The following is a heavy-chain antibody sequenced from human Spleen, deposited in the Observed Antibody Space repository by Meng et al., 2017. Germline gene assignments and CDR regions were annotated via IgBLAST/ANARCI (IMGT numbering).Heavy chain of an antibody. CDR2: INHSGST. Sequence: QVQLQQWGAGLLKPSETLSLTCVVSGGSFSDYYWSWIRQPPGKGLEWIGEINHSGSTNYNPSLKSRVTISVDTSKNQFSLKLSSVTAADTAVYYCARVEGTIAAAGGSWFDPWGQGTLVTVSS. J-gene: IGHJ5*02. CDR3: ARVEGTIAAAGGSWFDP. CDR1: GGSFSDYY. D-gene: IGHD6-13*01. V-gene: IGHV4-34*01.